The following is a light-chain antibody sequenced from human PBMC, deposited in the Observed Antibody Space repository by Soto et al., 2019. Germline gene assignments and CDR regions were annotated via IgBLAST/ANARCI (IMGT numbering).Light chain of an antibody. V-gene: IGKV3-11*01. CDR2: DAS. CDR1: QSVSSY. Sequence: EVVLTQSPATLSLSPGERATLSCRASQSVSSYLAWYQQKPGQAPRLLIFDASGRATGIPARFSGSGSGTDFTLTISSLEPEDFAVYYCQQRSNWPRFTFGPGTKVDIK. CDR3: QQRSNWPRFT. J-gene: IGKJ3*01.